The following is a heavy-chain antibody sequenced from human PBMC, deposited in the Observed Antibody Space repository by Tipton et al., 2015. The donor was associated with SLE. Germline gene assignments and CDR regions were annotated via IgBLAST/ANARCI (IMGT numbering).Heavy chain of an antibody. D-gene: IGHD6-19*01. Sequence: TLSLTCTVSGGSISSSSYYWDWIRQPPGKGLEWIGSMYYSGSTYYNPSLKSRVTISIDTSKNQFSLKLSSMTAADTAVYYCAGHERWPHFDYWGQGTLVTVSS. CDR3: AGHERWPHFDY. J-gene: IGHJ4*02. V-gene: IGHV4-39*07. CDR1: GGSISSSSYY. CDR2: MYYSGST.